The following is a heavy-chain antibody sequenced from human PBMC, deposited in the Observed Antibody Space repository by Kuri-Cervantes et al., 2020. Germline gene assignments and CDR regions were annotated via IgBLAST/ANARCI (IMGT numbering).Heavy chain of an antibody. CDR3: ARDNAARFDY. J-gene: IGHJ4*02. V-gene: IGHV4-59*11. D-gene: IGHD6-25*01. CDR1: GGSISSHY. CDR2: INYSGST. Sequence: SETLSLTCTVSGGSISSHYWSWIRQPPGKGLEWIGYINYSGSTNYNPSLKSRVTISVDTSKNQFSLKLSSVIAADTAVYYCARDNAARFDYWGQGILVTVSS.